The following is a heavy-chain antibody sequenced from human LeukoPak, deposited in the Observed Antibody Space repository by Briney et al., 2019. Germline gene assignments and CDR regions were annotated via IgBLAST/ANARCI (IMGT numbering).Heavy chain of an antibody. D-gene: IGHD2-15*01. V-gene: IGHV4-34*01. CDR1: GGSFSGYY. J-gene: IGHJ4*02. Sequence: PSETLSLTCAVYGGSFSGYYWSWIRQPPGKGLEWIGEINHSGSTNYKSSLKSRVTTAVDTSKNQFPLKMRSVTAADTAVYYCARGGYAPSDWGQGTLVTVSS. CDR3: ARGGYAPSD. CDR2: INHSGST.